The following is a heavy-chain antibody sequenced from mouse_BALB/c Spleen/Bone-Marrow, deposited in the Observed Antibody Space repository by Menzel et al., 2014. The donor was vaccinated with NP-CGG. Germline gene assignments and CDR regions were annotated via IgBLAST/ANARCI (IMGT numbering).Heavy chain of an antibody. J-gene: IGHJ2*01. V-gene: IGHV7-3*02. D-gene: IGHD1-1*01. CDR3: ARDMGGLLFDY. Sequence: EVQGVESGGGLVQPGGSLRLSCATSGFTFXDYYMNWVRQPPGKALEWLAFIRNRANGYTTEYSASVKGRFTISRDNSQSILYLQMNTLRAEDSATYYCARDMGGLLFDYWGQGTTLTVSS. CDR1: GFTFXDYY. CDR2: IRNRANGYTT.